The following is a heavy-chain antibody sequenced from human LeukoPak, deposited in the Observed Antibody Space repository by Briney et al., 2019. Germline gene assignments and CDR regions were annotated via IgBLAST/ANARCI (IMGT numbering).Heavy chain of an antibody. CDR2: IYTNTGGT. CDR1: GYTFTDYY. V-gene: IGHV1-2*02. D-gene: IGHD6-19*01. Sequence: ASVKVSCKASGYTFTDYYIHWVRQAPGQGLEWIGWIYTNTGGTNYPQQFEGRITMTRDTSISTAYMELTRLRFDDTAVYYCATGINYNSGWYGSFDSWGQGSLVTVS. CDR3: ATGINYNSGWYGSFDS. J-gene: IGHJ4*02.